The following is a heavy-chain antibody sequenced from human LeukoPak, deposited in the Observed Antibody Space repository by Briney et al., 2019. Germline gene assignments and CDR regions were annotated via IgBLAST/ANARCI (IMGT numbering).Heavy chain of an antibody. J-gene: IGHJ6*03. V-gene: IGHV4-34*01. CDR3: ARAFRAMRLRAGGYYYMDV. Sequence: SETLSLTCAVYGGSFSCYYWSWIRQPPGKGLEWIGEINHSGSTNYNPSLKSRVTISVDTSKNQFSLKLGSVTAADTAVYYCARAFRAMRLRAGGYYYMDVWGKGTTVTVSS. CDR2: INHSGST. CDR1: GGSFSCYY. D-gene: IGHD4-17*01.